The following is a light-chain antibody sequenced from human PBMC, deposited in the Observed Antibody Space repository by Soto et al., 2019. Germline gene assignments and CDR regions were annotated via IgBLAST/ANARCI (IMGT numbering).Light chain of an antibody. CDR1: SSDVGGYNY. V-gene: IGLV2-14*01. CDR3: SSYTSSSTLEV. CDR2: DVS. Sequence: QSALTQPASVSGSPGQSITISCTGTSSDVGGYNYVSWYQQYPGKAPKVMIYDVSNRPSGVSNRFSGSKSGNTASLTISGLQDEDDADYYCSSYTSSSTLEVFGTGTKLTVL. J-gene: IGLJ1*01.